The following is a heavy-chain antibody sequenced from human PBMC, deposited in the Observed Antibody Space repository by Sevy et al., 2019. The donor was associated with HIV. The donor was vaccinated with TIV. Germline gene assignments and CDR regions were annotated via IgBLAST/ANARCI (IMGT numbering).Heavy chain of an antibody. J-gene: IGHJ4*02. Sequence: SETLSLTCTVSGGSISSSSYYWGWIRQSPGKGLEWIGSMYYSGSTYYNPSLKLGVTISVDTSKNHFSLKLSSVTAADTAVYYCARQTILHYFDYWGQGTLVTVSS. CDR2: MYYSGST. CDR1: GGSISSSSYY. V-gene: IGHV4-39*01. CDR3: ARQTILHYFDY. D-gene: IGHD3-3*01.